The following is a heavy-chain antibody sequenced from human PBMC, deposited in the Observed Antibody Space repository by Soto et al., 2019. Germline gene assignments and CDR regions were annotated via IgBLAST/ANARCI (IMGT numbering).Heavy chain of an antibody. CDR2: ISSSSSTI. D-gene: IGHD3-3*01. CDR1: GFTFSSYS. J-gene: IGHJ6*02. V-gene: IGHV3-48*02. Sequence: PWGSLRLSCAASGFTFSSYSMNWFRHSAGKGLEWVSYISSSSSTIYYADSVKGRFTISRDNAKNSLYLQMNSLRDEDTAVYYCARDRRYDFWSGYFPYYYYGMDVWGQGTTVTVSS. CDR3: ARDRRYDFWSGYFPYYYYGMDV.